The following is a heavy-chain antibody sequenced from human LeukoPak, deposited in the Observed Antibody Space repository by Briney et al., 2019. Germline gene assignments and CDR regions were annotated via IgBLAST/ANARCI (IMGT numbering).Heavy chain of an antibody. CDR3: VRHQGTTFDY. V-gene: IGHV3-7*03. CDR2: IKQDGSEK. J-gene: IGHJ4*02. D-gene: IGHD1-1*01. Sequence: GGSLRLSCAASGFIFSGSWMTWVRQAPGKGLEWVANIKQDGSEKYHVDSVKGRFTIYRDNTKNSLYLQMNGLRAEDTAVYYCVRHQGTTFDYWGQGTLVAVSS. CDR1: GFIFSGSW.